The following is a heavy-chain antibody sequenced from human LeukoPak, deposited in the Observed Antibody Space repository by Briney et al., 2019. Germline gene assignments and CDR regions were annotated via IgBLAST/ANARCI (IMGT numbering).Heavy chain of an antibody. CDR2: ISSSSSYI. CDR1: GFTFSSYS. V-gene: IGHV3-21*01. CDR3: ARQYCSGGSCYVDAFDI. J-gene: IGHJ3*02. Sequence: PGGSLRLSCAASGFTFSSYSMNGVRQAPGKGLEGVSSISSSSSYIYYADSVKGRFTISRDNAKNSLYLQMNSLRAEDTAVYYCARQYCSGGSCYVDAFDIWGQGTMVTVSS. D-gene: IGHD2-15*01.